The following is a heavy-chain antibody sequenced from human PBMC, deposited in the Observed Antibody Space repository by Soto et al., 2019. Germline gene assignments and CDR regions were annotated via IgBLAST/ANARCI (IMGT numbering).Heavy chain of an antibody. J-gene: IGHJ2*01. V-gene: IGHV3-66*01. Sequence: EVQLVESGGGLVQPGGSLRLSCAASGFTVSSNYMSWVRQAPGKGLEWVSVIYSGGSTYYADSVKGRFTISRDNSKNALYVQMLSTRAEYQSVYYCARARHYYDSRHLNWYFDLWGRGTLVSVPS. CDR1: GFTVSSNY. CDR2: IYSGGST. D-gene: IGHD3-22*01. CDR3: ARARHYYDSRHLNWYFDL.